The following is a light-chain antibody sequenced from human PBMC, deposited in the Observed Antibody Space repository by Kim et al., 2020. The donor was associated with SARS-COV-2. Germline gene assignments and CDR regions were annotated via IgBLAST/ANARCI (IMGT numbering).Light chain of an antibody. CDR2: EVS. Sequence: GTSFTIPCTETSSDVGGYNYVSWYQQHPGKAPKLMIYEVSKRPSGVPDRFSGSKSGNTASLTVSGLQAEDEADYYCSSYAGSNNVVFGGGTKLTVL. J-gene: IGLJ2*01. V-gene: IGLV2-8*01. CDR3: SSYAGSNNVV. CDR1: SSDVGGYNY.